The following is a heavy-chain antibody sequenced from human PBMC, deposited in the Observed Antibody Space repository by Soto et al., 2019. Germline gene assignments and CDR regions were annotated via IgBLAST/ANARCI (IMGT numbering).Heavy chain of an antibody. V-gene: IGHV3-23*01. CDR2: ISGSGGST. Sequence: GESLKISCAASGFTFSSYAMSWVRQAPGKGLEWVSAISGSGGSTYYADSVKGRFTISRDNSKNTLYLQMNSLRAEDTAVYYCAKDRKKRELPMYYWGQGTLVTVSS. D-gene: IGHD1-26*01. CDR1: GFTFSSYA. CDR3: AKDRKKRELPMYY. J-gene: IGHJ4*02.